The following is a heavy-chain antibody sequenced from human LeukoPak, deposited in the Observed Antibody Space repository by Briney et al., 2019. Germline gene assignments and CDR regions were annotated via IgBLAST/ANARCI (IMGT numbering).Heavy chain of an antibody. V-gene: IGHV1-69*05. J-gene: IGHJ4*02. CDR2: IIPIFGTA. CDR1: VGTFSSYA. D-gene: IGHD4-17*01. CDR3: ASALGDYGDYFDY. Sequence: GSSVKVSRKASVGTFSSYAISWVRQAPGQGLEWMGGIIPIFGTANYAQKFQGRVTITTDESTSTAYMELSSLRSEDTAVYYCASALGDYGDYFDYWGQGTLVTVSS.